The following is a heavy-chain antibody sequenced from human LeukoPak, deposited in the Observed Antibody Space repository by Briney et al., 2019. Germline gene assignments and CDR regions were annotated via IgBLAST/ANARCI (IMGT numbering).Heavy chain of an antibody. CDR3: ADSSGYNWFDP. CDR1: GYTFISYY. Sequence: GASVKVSCKASGYTFISYYIHWVRQAPGQGLEWMGIINPSGGSTSYAQKFQGRVTITADESTSTAYMELSSLRSEDTAVYYCADSSGYNWFDPWGQGTLVTVSS. J-gene: IGHJ5*02. D-gene: IGHD3-22*01. CDR2: INPSGGST. V-gene: IGHV1-46*01.